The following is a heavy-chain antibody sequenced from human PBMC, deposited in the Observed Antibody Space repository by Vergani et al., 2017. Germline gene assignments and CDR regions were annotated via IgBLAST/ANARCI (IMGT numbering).Heavy chain of an antibody. V-gene: IGHV1-46*01. CDR2: IHPSGGTT. CDR3: ARGIGVGTPGIDY. D-gene: IGHD3-10*01. J-gene: IGHJ4*02. Sequence: QVQLVQSGAEVKKPGASVKVSCKASGYPFTSYYMYWVRQAPGQGLEWMGLIHPSGGTTSYAQKFQGRVTMTRDTATSTVYMELSSLRSEDTAVYYCARGIGVGTPGIDYWGQGTLVTVSS. CDR1: GYPFTSYY.